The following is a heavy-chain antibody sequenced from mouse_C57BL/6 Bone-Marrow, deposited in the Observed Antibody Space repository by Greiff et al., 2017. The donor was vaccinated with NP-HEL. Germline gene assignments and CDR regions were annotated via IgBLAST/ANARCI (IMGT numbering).Heavy chain of an antibody. V-gene: IGHV5-6*01. Sequence: EVNLVESGGDLVKPGGSLKLSCAASGYTFSSYGMSWVRQTPDKRLEWVATISSGSSYTYYPDSLKGRFTISRDNATNTLYLQLSSLKSEDTARYNWGRHYCYSKFAYWDQGTRVTVSA. J-gene: IGHJ3*01. CDR1: GYTFSSYG. CDR3: GRHYCYSKFAY. CDR2: ISSGSSYT. D-gene: IGHD2-5*01.